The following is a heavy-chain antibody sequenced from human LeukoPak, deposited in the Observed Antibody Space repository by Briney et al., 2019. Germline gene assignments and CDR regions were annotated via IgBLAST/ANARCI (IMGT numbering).Heavy chain of an antibody. CDR1: GFTFSSYG. CDR2: IWYDGSNK. D-gene: IGHD3-10*01. J-gene: IGHJ4*02. V-gene: IGHV3-33*01. CDR3: ARDPSYGSGSYFDY. Sequence: GRSLRLSCAASGFTFSSYGMHWVRRAPGKGLEWVAVIWYDGSNKYYADSVKGRFTISRDNSKNTLYLQMNSLRAEDTAVYYCARDPSYGSGSYFDYWGQGTLVTVSS.